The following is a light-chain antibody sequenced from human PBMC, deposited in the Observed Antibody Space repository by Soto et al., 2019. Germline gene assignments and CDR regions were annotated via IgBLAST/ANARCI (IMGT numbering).Light chain of an antibody. CDR2: EVS. V-gene: IGLV2-14*01. J-gene: IGLJ1*01. CDR3: FSYTSSGTYV. Sequence: QSVLTQPASVSGSPGQSITISCTGTSSDVGGYYFVSWYQQYPGKAPKLMIYEVSNRPSGVSNRFSGSKSGNTASLTISGLQAEDETDYYCFSYTSSGTYVFGTGTKVTVL. CDR1: SSDVGGYYF.